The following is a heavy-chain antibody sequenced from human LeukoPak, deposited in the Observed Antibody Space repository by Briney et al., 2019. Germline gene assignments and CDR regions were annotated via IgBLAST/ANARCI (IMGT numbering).Heavy chain of an antibody. J-gene: IGHJ4*02. V-gene: IGHV4-4*07. D-gene: IGHD3-10*01. CDR3: ARESLNYYGSGSR. Sequence: PSDTLSLMCTVSGGPLSSYYGLWIRQPAGKGLEWIGRIYTSGSTNYNPSLKSRVTMSVDTSKNQYSLKLSSVTAADTAVYYCARESLNYYGSGSRWGQGTLVTVSS. CDR1: GGPLSSYY. CDR2: IYTSGST.